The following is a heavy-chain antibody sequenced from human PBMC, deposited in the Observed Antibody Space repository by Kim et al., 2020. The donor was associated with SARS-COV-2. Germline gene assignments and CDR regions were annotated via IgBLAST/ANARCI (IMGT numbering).Heavy chain of an antibody. J-gene: IGHJ4*02. CDR1: GFTFSSHG. CDR2: ICDDGSNK. V-gene: IGHV3-33*01. Sequence: GGSLRLSCAASGFTFSSHGMHWVRQAPGKGLEWVAVICDDGSNKYYADSVKGRFTISRDNSKHTLYLQMNSLRAEDTAVYYCARDAGASGPFDYWGQGT. CDR3: ARDAGASGPFDY. D-gene: IGHD1-26*01.